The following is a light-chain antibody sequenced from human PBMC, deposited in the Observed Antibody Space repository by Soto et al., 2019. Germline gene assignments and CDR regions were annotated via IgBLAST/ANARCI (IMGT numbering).Light chain of an antibody. CDR2: EGS. CDR1: SSDVGSYNL. J-gene: IGLJ2*01. Sequence: QAVVTQPASVSGSPGQSITISCTGTSSDVGSYNLVSWYQQHPGKAPKLMIYEGSKRPSGVSNRFSGSKSGNTASLTISGLQAEDEADYYCCSYGGSRGVVFGGGTKVTVL. V-gene: IGLV2-23*01. CDR3: CSYGGSRGVV.